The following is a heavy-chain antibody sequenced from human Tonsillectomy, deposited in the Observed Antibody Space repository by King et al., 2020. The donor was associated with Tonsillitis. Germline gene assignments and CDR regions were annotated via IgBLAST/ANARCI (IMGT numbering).Heavy chain of an antibody. CDR1: GFTFSSYG. D-gene: IGHD3-9*01. V-gene: IGHV3-33*03. Sequence: QVQLVQSGGGVVQPGRSLRLSCAASGFTFSSYGMHWVRQAPGKGLEWLAFIWYDGTEKYYADSVKGRFTISRDNSKNTLDLQMDSLRAEDTAVYFCARNYDSRDNGDWLDPWGQGTLVTVSS. CDR3: ARNYDSRDNGDWLDP. J-gene: IGHJ5*02. CDR2: IWYDGTEK.